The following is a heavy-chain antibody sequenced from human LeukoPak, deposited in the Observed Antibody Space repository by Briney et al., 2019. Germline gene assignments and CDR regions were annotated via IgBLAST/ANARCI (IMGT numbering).Heavy chain of an antibody. J-gene: IGHJ6*03. CDR2: INTDGSST. CDR3: ARTPLTRYYYYYMDV. V-gene: IGHV3-74*01. Sequence: PGGSLRLSCAASGFTLSSYWMHWVRQAPGKGLVWVSRINTDGSSTSYADSVKGRFTISRDNAKNTLYLQMNSLRAEDTAVYYCARTPLTRYYYYYMDVWGKGTTVTVSS. CDR1: GFTLSSYW.